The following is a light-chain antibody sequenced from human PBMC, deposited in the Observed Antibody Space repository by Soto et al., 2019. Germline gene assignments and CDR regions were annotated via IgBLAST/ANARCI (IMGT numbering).Light chain of an antibody. J-gene: IGKJ1*01. CDR1: QSVSSSY. CDR3: QQYLGS. V-gene: IGKV3-20*01. CDR2: GAS. Sequence: DIVLTQSPGTLSLSPGERATLSCRASQSVSSSYLAWYQQKPGQAPRLLIYGASSRATGIPDRFSGSGSGTDFTLTISRLEPEDFAVYYCQQYLGSFGQGTKVEIK.